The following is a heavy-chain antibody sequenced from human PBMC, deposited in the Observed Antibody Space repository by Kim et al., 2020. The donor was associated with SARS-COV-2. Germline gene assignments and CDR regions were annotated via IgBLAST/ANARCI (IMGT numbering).Heavy chain of an antibody. Sequence: YAQKIQGRVTLTRDTSTSTVYMELSSLRSEDTAVYYCARDLSGTIPSGLWGQGTLVTVSS. J-gene: IGHJ4*02. CDR3: ARDLSGTIPSGL. V-gene: IGHV1-46*01. D-gene: IGHD3-9*01.